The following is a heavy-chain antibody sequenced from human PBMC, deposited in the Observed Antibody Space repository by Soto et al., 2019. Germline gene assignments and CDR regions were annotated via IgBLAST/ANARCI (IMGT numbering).Heavy chain of an antibody. D-gene: IGHD6-6*01. J-gene: IGHJ4*02. Sequence: QITLKESGPTLVKPTQTLTLTCSLSGFSLSARGVGVSWIRQPPGKALEWLAIIYWNDDTRDSPSQKNRLTVTKDTSKNQVVLTTANMDPVDTARDYCAHSPGGAAPDYWGQGTLVTVSS. CDR2: IYWNDDT. CDR3: AHSPGGAAPDY. CDR1: GFSLSARGVG. V-gene: IGHV2-5*01.